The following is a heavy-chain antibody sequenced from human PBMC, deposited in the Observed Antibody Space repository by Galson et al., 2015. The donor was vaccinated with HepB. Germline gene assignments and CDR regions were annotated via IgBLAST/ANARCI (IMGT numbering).Heavy chain of an antibody. D-gene: IGHD3-16*01. CDR1: GFTFSSYA. V-gene: IGHV3-30-3*01. Sequence: LRLSCAASGFTFSSYAMHWVRQAPGKGLEWVAVISYDGSNKYYADSVKGRFTISRDNSKNTLYLQMNSLRAEDTAVYYCARFDWFDPWGQGTLVTVSS. J-gene: IGHJ5*02. CDR2: ISYDGSNK. CDR3: ARFDWFDP.